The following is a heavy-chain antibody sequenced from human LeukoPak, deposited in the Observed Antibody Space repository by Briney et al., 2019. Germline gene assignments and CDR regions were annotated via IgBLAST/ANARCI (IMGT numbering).Heavy chain of an antibody. J-gene: IGHJ4*02. D-gene: IGHD2-15*01. CDR1: GYTFTGYY. CDR2: INAGNGNT. CDR3: ARDMCSGGSCYSFDY. V-gene: IGHV1-3*01. Sequence: ASVKVSCKASGYTFTGYYMHWVRQAPGQRLEWMGWINAGNGNTKYSQKFQGRVTITRDTSASTAYMELSSLRSEDTAVYYCARDMCSGGSCYSFDYWGQGTLVTVSS.